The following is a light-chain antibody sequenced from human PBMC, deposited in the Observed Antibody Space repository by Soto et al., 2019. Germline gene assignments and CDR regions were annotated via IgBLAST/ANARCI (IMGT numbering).Light chain of an antibody. CDR3: SSYTSSSTPVV. V-gene: IGLV2-14*01. CDR2: DVS. J-gene: IGLJ2*01. CDR1: SSDVGGYNY. Sequence: QSVLTQPASVSGSPGQSITISCTGTSSDVGGYNYVSWYQQHPGKAPKLMIYDVSNRPSGVSNRFSGSKSGNTASLTISGLQAEDEPDYYCSSYTSSSTPVVFGGGTKVTVL.